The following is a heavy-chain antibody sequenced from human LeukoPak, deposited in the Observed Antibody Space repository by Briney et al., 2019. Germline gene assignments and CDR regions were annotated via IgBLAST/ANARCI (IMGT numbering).Heavy chain of an antibody. J-gene: IGHJ4*02. Sequence: GGSLRLSCAASGFSFDDHGMSWVRQAPGQGLEWVSGITWNGGSTGYADSVKGRFSISRDNAKDSLFLQMNSLRVDDTAPYYCVKDRSFNRGEPIDYWGQGTLVVVSS. D-gene: IGHD3-16*01. CDR2: ITWNGGST. V-gene: IGHV3-20*04. CDR1: GFSFDDHG. CDR3: VKDRSFNRGEPIDY.